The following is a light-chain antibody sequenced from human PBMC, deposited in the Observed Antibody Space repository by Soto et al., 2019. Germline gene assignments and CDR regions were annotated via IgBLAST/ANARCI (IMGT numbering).Light chain of an antibody. CDR2: GAS. J-gene: IGKJ4*01. Sequence: EIVMTQSPATLSVSPGERATLSCRASQSVSSNLAWYQQKPGQAPRLLIHGASNRALGIPARFSGSGSGTEFTLTISSLQPEDFAVYYCQQCDSWPLTFGGGTKVDIK. CDR1: QSVSSN. CDR3: QQCDSWPLT. V-gene: IGKV3-15*01.